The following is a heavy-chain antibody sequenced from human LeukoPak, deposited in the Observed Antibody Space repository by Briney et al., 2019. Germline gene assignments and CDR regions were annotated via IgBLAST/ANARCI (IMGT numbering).Heavy chain of an antibody. CDR1: GFTFSSYW. CDR3: EREFRGPDY. Sequence: GGSLRLSCAASGFTFSSYWMSWVRRAPGKGLEWVANIKQNEKYYVDSVKGRFTISRDNANNSLFLQMNSLRAEDTAVYYCEREFRGPDYWGQGTMVTVSS. J-gene: IGHJ4*02. CDR2: IKQNEK. V-gene: IGHV3-7*05. D-gene: IGHD5-12*01.